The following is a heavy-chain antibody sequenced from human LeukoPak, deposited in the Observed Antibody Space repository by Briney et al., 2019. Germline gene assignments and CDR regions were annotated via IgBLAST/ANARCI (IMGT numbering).Heavy chain of an antibody. CDR1: GGSLSSYY. Sequence: SETLSLTCSVSGGSLSSYYWSWVRQPPGKGLEWIGNIFFSGSTNYNPPLKSRVTISVDTSKNHFSLQLSSVTAADTAVYFCARRLARTYFFDYWGQGTLVTVSS. CDR2: IFFSGST. D-gene: IGHD5-12*01. V-gene: IGHV4-4*09. J-gene: IGHJ4*02. CDR3: ARRLARTYFFDY.